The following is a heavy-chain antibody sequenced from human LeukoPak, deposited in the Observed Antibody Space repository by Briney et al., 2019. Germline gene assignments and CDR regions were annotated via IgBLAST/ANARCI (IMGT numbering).Heavy chain of an antibody. J-gene: IGHJ4*02. CDR2: IYYSGST. CDR1: GGSISTNSYS. CDR3: ASLTMYSSGWYFDY. V-gene: IGHV4-39*07. D-gene: IGHD6-19*01. Sequence: PSETLSLTCTVSGGSISTNSYSWDWIRQPPGKGLEWIGSIYYSGSTYYNPSLKSRVTISVDTSKNQFSLKLSSVTAADTAVYYCASLTMYSSGWYFDYWGQGTLVTDSS.